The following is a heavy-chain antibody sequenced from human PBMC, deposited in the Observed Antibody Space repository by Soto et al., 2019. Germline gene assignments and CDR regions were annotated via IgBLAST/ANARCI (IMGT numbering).Heavy chain of an antibody. J-gene: IGHJ6*03. Sequence: EVQLVESGGGLVQPGRSLRLSCAASGFTFDDYAMHWVRQAPGKGLEWVSGISWNSGSIGYADSVKGRFTISRDNAKNSLYLQMNSLSAVDTALYYCAKAGYCSGGSCLYYYYMDVWGKGTTVTVSS. CDR1: GFTFDDYA. D-gene: IGHD2-15*01. V-gene: IGHV3-9*01. CDR2: ISWNSGSI. CDR3: AKAGYCSGGSCLYYYYMDV.